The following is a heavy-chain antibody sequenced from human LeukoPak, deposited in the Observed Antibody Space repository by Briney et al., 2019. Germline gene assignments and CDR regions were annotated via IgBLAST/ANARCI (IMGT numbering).Heavy chain of an antibody. Sequence: MPSETLSLTCAVYGGSFSGYYWSWIRQPPGKGLEWIGEINHSGSTNYNPSLKSRVTISVDTSKNQFSLKLSSVTAADTAVYYCARVHCSSTSCYTRWFDPWGQGTLVTVSS. CDR1: GGSFSGYY. CDR2: INHSGST. J-gene: IGHJ5*02. V-gene: IGHV4-34*01. D-gene: IGHD2-2*02. CDR3: ARVHCSSTSCYTRWFDP.